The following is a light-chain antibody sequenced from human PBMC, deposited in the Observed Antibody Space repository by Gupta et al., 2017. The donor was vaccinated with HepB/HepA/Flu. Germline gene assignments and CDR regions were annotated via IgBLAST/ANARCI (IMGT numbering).Light chain of an antibody. J-gene: IGLJ1*01. CDR1: SSNIGNNY. V-gene: IGLV1-51*02. Sequence: QSELTQPPSVSAAPGQKVTISCSGSSSNIGNNYVSWYQQLPGTAPKLLIYENNKRPSGIPDRFSGSKSGTSATLGITGLQTGDEADYYCGTWDSSLSVGVFGTGTKVTVL. CDR3: GTWDSSLSVGV. CDR2: ENN.